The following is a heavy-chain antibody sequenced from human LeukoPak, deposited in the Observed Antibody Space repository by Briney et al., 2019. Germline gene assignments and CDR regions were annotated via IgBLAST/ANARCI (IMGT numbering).Heavy chain of an antibody. CDR1: GGTFSSYA. CDR2: IIPIFGTA. V-gene: IGHV1-69*05. D-gene: IGHD3-22*01. Sequence: ASAKVSCKASGGTFSSYAISWVRQAPGQGLEWMGGIIPIFGTANYAQKFQGRVTMTRDTSTSTVYMELSSLRSEDTAVYYCARARTTYYYDSSGPGDAFDIWGQGTMVTVSS. CDR3: ARARTTYYYDSSGPGDAFDI. J-gene: IGHJ3*02.